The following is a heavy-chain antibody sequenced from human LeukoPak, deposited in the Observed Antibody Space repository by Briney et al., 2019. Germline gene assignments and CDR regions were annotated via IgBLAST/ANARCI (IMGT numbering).Heavy chain of an antibody. J-gene: IGHJ4*02. CDR3: AKDLRGSGSYYNLFDY. Sequence: AGGSLRLSCAASGFTFSSYAMGWVRQAPGKGLEWVSAISGSGGSTYYADSVKGRFTISRDNSKNTLYLQMNSLRAEDTAVYCCAKDLRGSGSYYNLFDYWGQGTLVTVSS. D-gene: IGHD3-10*01. CDR2: ISGSGGST. V-gene: IGHV3-23*01. CDR1: GFTFSSYA.